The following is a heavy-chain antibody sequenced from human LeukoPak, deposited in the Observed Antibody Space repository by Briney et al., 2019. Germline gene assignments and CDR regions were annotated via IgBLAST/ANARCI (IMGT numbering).Heavy chain of an antibody. V-gene: IGHV1-18*01. Sequence: ASVKVSCKASGFTFTTYGISWVRQAPGQGLEWMGWISVYNGNTNYKQKFQGRVTMTRDTSISTAYMELSRLRSDDTAVYYCARAGLSNIVVVPAAMEVEDAFDIWGQGTMVTVSS. D-gene: IGHD2-2*01. J-gene: IGHJ3*02. CDR3: ARAGLSNIVVVPAAMEVEDAFDI. CDR1: GFTFTTYG. CDR2: ISVYNGNT.